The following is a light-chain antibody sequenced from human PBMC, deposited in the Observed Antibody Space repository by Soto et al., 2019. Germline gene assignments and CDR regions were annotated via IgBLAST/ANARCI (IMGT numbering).Light chain of an antibody. J-gene: IGKJ1*01. CDR1: QSISGW. V-gene: IGKV1-5*03. CDR2: KAS. Sequence: SVGDRVSMTCRASQSISGWLAWYQQNPGKAPKLLIYKASTLESGVPSRFSGSGSGTEFTLTISSRQPDDFATYYCQQYNNYGSWTFGQGTKVDIK. CDR3: QQYNNYGSWT.